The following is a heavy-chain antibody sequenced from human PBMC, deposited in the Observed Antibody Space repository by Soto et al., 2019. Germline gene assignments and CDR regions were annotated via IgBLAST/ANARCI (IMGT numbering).Heavy chain of an antibody. CDR1: GGTFSSYA. J-gene: IGHJ5*02. Sequence: QVQLVQSGAEVKKPGSSVKVSCKASGGTFSSYAISWVRQAPGQGLEWMGGIIPIFGTANYAQKFQGRVTISRDESTSTAYMERSSLRSEDTAVYYCARPTRYYYVGSGQSAWFDPWGQGALVTVSS. V-gene: IGHV1-69*05. D-gene: IGHD3-22*01. CDR3: ARPTRYYYVGSGQSAWFDP. CDR2: IIPIFGTA.